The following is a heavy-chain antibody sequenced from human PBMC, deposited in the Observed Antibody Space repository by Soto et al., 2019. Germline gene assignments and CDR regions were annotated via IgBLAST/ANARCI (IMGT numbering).Heavy chain of an antibody. CDR3: AHVDTGMAPD. D-gene: IGHD5-18*01. V-gene: IGHV3-23*01. CDR2: ISGGGGYT. Sequence: GGSLRLSCEVSGFTFISYAMSWVRQAPGKGLEWVSTISGGGGYTYYADSVKGRFAISRDNSKNTLFLQMHSLRAEDTAVYYCAHVDTGMAPDWGQGTLVTVSS. J-gene: IGHJ4*02. CDR1: GFTFISYA.